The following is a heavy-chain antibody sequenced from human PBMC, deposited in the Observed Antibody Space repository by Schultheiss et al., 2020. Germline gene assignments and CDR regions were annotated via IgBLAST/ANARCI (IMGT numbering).Heavy chain of an antibody. CDR1: GGSFSGYY. CDR2: INHSGST. V-gene: IGHV4-34*01. J-gene: IGHJ5*02. Sequence: SETLSPTCAVYGGSFSGYYWSWIRQPPGKGLEWIGEINHSGSTNYNPSLKSRVTISADTSISTAYLQWSSLKASDTAMYYCARLNPDRFDPWGQGTLVTVSS. CDR3: ARLNPDRFDP.